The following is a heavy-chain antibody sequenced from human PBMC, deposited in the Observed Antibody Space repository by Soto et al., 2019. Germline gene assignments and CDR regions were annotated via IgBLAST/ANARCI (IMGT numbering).Heavy chain of an antibody. Sequence: EVQLLESGGGLVQPGGSLRLSCAASGFTFSSYAMSWVRQAPGKELEWVSAISGSGGSTYYADSVKGRFTSSRDNSKNTLYLQMNSLRAEDTAVYYCAKGDTVIDNWFDPWGQGTLVTVSS. D-gene: IGHD3-22*01. CDR1: GFTFSSYA. J-gene: IGHJ5*02. CDR3: AKGDTVIDNWFDP. V-gene: IGHV3-23*01. CDR2: ISGSGGST.